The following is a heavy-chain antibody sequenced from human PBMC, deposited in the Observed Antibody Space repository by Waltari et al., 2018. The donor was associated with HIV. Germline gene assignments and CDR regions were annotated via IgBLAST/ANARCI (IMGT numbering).Heavy chain of an antibody. CDR2: IYYSGST. CDR1: GGSISSSSYY. V-gene: IGHV4-39*01. CDR3: ARQPIPRYDAFDI. J-gene: IGHJ3*02. Sequence: QLQLQESGPGLVKPSETLSLTCTVSGGSISSSSYYWGWIRQPPGKGLEWIGSIYYSGSTYYNPSLKSRVTISVDTSKNQFSLKLSSVTAADTAVYYCARQPIPRYDAFDIWGQGTMVTVSS.